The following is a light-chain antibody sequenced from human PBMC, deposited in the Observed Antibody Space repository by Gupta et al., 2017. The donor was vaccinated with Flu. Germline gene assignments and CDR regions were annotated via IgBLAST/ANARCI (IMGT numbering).Light chain of an antibody. Sequence: SYELTQPASVSVSPGQTASITCSGDMLGDNFASWYQQRPGQSPVLLIYQHTKRPSGIPERFSGSSSGNTATLTITGAQTTDEADYYCQAWDSGTAVFGSGTKVIVL. CDR2: QHT. CDR3: QAWDSGTAV. J-gene: IGLJ1*01. V-gene: IGLV3-1*01. CDR1: MLGDNF.